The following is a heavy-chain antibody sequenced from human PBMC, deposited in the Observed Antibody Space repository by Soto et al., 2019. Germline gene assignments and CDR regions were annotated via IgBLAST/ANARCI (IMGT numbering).Heavy chain of an antibody. CDR3: ARYRLRSWIQLSDDAFDI. Sequence: QVQLQESGPGLVKPSETLSLTCTVSGGSISSYYWSWIRQPPGKGLEWIGYIYYSGSTNYNPSLKSRVTISVDTSKNQFSLKLSSVSAADTAVYYCARYRLRSWIQLSDDAFDIWGQGTMVTVSS. J-gene: IGHJ3*02. D-gene: IGHD5-18*01. CDR2: IYYSGST. V-gene: IGHV4-59*01. CDR1: GGSISSYY.